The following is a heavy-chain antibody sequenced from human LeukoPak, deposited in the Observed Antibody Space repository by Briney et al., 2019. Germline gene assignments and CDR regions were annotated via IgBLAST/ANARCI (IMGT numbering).Heavy chain of an antibody. CDR1: GFTFSTYG. Sequence: PGGSLRLSCAASGFTFSTYGMSWVRRTPGKGLEWVSAISESGDGTYYADSVKGRFTISRDNSKSTLYLQMNSLRAEDTAIYYCAKHLTRMSYFDYWGQGTLATVSS. J-gene: IGHJ4*02. V-gene: IGHV3-23*01. CDR2: ISESGDGT. CDR3: AKHLTRMSYFDY.